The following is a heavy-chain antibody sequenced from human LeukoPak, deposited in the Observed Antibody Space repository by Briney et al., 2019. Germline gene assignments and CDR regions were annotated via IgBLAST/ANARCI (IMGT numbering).Heavy chain of an antibody. CDR2: ISWNSGSI. J-gene: IGHJ4*02. CDR3: AESGDGSGSRDINY. V-gene: IGHV3-9*01. D-gene: IGHD3-10*01. CDR1: GFTFDDYA. Sequence: GGSLRLPCAASGFTFDDYAMHWVRQAPGKGLEWVSGISWNSGSIGYADSVKGRFTISRDNRKKSLYLQMNSLRAEDTAFYHCAESGDGSGSRDINYWGQGTLVTVPS.